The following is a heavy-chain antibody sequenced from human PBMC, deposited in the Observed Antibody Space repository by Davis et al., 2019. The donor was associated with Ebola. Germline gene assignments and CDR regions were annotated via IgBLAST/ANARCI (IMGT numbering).Heavy chain of an antibody. D-gene: IGHD3-22*01. CDR2: ITNNGGST. V-gene: IGHV3-64D*06. CDR3: VKGSITMTVVVYFDL. J-gene: IGHJ4*02. CDR1: GYTFTSYY. Sequence: SCKASGYTFTSYYMHWVRQAPGKGLQYVSGITNNGGSTYYADSVKGRFIISRDNSKNTRYLQMSSLRIEDTAVYYCVKGSITMTVVVYFDLWGQGTLVTVSP.